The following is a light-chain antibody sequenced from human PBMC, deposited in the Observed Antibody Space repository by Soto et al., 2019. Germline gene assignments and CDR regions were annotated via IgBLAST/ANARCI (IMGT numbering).Light chain of an antibody. CDR2: ANN. CDR3: QSYDSSRSPLYV. J-gene: IGLJ1*01. CDR1: SSNIGAGYD. Sequence: QSALTQPPSVSGAPGQRVSISCTGSSSNIGAGYDVHWYQHLPGTAPKLLIYANNNRPSGVPDRFSGSKSGTSASLAITGLQAEGEADYYCQSYDSSRSPLYVFGTGTKVTV. V-gene: IGLV1-40*01.